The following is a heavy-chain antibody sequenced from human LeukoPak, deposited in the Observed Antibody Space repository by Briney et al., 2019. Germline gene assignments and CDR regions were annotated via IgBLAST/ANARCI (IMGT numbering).Heavy chain of an antibody. CDR3: ARGLYYDILTGYYY. J-gene: IGHJ4*02. Sequence: ASVKVSCKASGYTFTSYGISWVRQAPGQGLEWMGWISAYNGNTNYAQKLQGRVTMTTDTSTSTAYMELRSLRPDDTAVYYCARGLYYDILTGYYYWGQGTLVTVSS. V-gene: IGHV1-18*01. CDR2: ISAYNGNT. CDR1: GYTFTSYG. D-gene: IGHD3-9*01.